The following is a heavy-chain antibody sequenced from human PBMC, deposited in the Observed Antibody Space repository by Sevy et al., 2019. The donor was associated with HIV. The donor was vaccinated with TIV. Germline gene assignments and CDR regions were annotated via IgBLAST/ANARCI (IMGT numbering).Heavy chain of an antibody. CDR1: GFTFSKYS. Sequence: GGSLRLSCAASGFTFSKYSMSWVRQPPGKGLEWVSTLSFGWGEINYADSVKGRFTISRDNSKSSVYLQMNNLRPEDTAVYYCATEGCTNPNDYWGQGTLVTVSS. CDR2: LSFGWGEI. V-gene: IGHV3-23*01. J-gene: IGHJ4*02. D-gene: IGHD2-8*01. CDR3: ATEGCTNPNDY.